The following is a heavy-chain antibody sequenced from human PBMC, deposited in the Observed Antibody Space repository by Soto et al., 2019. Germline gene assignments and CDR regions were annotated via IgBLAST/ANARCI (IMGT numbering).Heavy chain of an antibody. CDR2: ISSSTSHT. D-gene: IGHD1-1*01. Sequence: PGGSLRLSCAVSGFTFSDYYMTWIRQAPGTGLEWVSYISSSTSHTNYADSVKGRFTISRDNAKNSLFLQMNSLRAEDTAVYYCARYWHEGTPYYYYGLDVWGQGTTVTVSS. CDR3: ARYWHEGTPYYYYGLDV. CDR1: GFTFSDYY. J-gene: IGHJ6*02. V-gene: IGHV3-11*03.